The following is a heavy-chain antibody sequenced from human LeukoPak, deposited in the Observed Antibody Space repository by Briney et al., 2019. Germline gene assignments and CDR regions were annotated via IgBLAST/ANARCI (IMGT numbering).Heavy chain of an antibody. D-gene: IGHD2-15*01. Sequence: GRSLRLSCAASGFTFSNYGMHWVRQAPGKGLEWVAVISYDGSNKYYADSVKGRFTISRDNSKNTLFLQMNSLRAEDTAVYYCAKEGMEYCSGGSCYDDEDAFDIWGQGTMVTVSS. CDR3: AKEGMEYCSGGSCYDDEDAFDI. J-gene: IGHJ3*02. V-gene: IGHV3-30*18. CDR2: ISYDGSNK. CDR1: GFTFSNYG.